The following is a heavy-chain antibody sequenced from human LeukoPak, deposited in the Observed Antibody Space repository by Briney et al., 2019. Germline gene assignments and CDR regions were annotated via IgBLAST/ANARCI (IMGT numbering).Heavy chain of an antibody. D-gene: IGHD3-22*01. Sequence: GGSLRLSCAASGFTFSSYWMNWVRQAPGKGLEWVANIKQDGSEKYYVDSVKGRFTISRDNAKNSLYLQMNSLRAEDTAVYYCAKGSGYYSRDAFDIWGQGTMVTVSS. J-gene: IGHJ3*02. CDR3: AKGSGYYSRDAFDI. V-gene: IGHV3-7*01. CDR2: IKQDGSEK. CDR1: GFTFSSYW.